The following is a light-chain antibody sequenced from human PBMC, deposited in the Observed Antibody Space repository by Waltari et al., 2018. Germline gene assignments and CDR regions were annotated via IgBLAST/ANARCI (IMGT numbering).Light chain of an antibody. CDR2: NVN. V-gene: IGLV2-11*01. CDR3: LSFGGGQ. Sequence: QSALTQPRSVSGSPGQSVAISCTGSSSDVGGYDYVSWYQQHPGKAPKLMIYNVNERPSGVPDRFSGSKSGNTASLTISGLQAEDEADYYCLSFGGGQFSGGTKLTVL. J-gene: IGLJ3*02. CDR1: SSDVGGYDY.